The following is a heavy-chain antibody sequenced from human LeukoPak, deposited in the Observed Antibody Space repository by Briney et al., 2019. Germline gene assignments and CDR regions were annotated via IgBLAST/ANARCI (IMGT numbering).Heavy chain of an antibody. CDR2: IRYDGSNK. CDR3: AKDTSALYGGNPLGY. D-gene: IGHD4-23*01. Sequence: GGSLRLSCAASGFTFSTYNMNWVRQAPGKGLEWVEFIRYDGSNKYYADSVKGRFTISRDNSKNTLYLQMNSLRAEDTAVYYCAKDTSALYGGNPLGYWGQGTLVTVSS. J-gene: IGHJ4*02. V-gene: IGHV3-30*02. CDR1: GFTFSTYN.